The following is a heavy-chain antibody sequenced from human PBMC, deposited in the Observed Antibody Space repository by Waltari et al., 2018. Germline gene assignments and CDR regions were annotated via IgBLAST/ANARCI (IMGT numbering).Heavy chain of an antibody. V-gene: IGHV1-69*08. CDR3: AVNYDYIWGSYRLDY. Sequence: QVQLVQSGAEVKKPVSSVKVSCKASGGTFSSYAISWFRQAPGQGLEWMGRIIPIVGTANYAQKFQGRVTITAEKSTSTAYMELSSLRSEDTAVYYCAVNYDYIWGSYRLDYWGQGTLVTVSS. CDR2: IIPIVGTA. D-gene: IGHD3-16*02. J-gene: IGHJ4*02. CDR1: GGTFSSYA.